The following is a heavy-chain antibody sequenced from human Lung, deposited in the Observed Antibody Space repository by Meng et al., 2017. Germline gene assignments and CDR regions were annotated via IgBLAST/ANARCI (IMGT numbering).Heavy chain of an antibody. CDR3: TWDDKAVSDY. J-gene: IGHJ4*02. Sequence: EVHLVESGGDLVKPGGSIRLSCAAFGFYFSNAWMSWVRQAPGKGLEWVGRIKSNTDGGTTEYAAPVTGRFTISRDDSKSTLNLHLSGLRTDDTGVYYCTWDDKAVSDYWGQGTLVTVSS. CDR2: IKSNTDGGTT. CDR1: GFYFSNAW. D-gene: IGHD3-9*01. V-gene: IGHV3-15*01.